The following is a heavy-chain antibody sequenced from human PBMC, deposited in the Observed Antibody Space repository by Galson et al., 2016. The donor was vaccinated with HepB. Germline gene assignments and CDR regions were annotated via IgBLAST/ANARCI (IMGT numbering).Heavy chain of an antibody. J-gene: IGHJ4*02. CDR2: ISSSGTTI. Sequence: SLRLSCAASGFTFSRYEMNWVRQAPGKGLEWVSYISSSGTTIYYADSVKGRFTISRDNAKNSLYLQMNSLRAEDTAVYYCAREPVRLDDLLTGPPKNPDYWCQETLVTVSS. CDR1: GFTFSRYE. D-gene: IGHD3-9*01. CDR3: AREPVRLDDLLTGPPKNPDY. V-gene: IGHV3-48*03.